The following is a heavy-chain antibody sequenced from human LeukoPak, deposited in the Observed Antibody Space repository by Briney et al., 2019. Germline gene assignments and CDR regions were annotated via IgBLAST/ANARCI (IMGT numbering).Heavy chain of an antibody. V-gene: IGHV4-59*12. CDR3: ARGRRYCSGGSCYRFDP. CDR2: IYYSGST. Sequence: SETLSLTCTVSGGSISSYYWSWIRQPPGKGLEWIGYIYYSGSTNYNPSLKSRVTISVDTPKNQFSLKLSSVTAADTAVYYCARGRRYCSGGSCYRFDPWGQGTLVTVSS. J-gene: IGHJ5*02. CDR1: GGSISSYY. D-gene: IGHD2-15*01.